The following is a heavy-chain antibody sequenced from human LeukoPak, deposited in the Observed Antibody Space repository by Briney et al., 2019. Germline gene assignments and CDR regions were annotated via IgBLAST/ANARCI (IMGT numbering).Heavy chain of an antibody. D-gene: IGHD6-19*01. CDR1: GFTFSSYA. CDR3: ARDGSSDTDY. V-gene: IGHV3-33*08. CDR2: IWYDGSNK. Sequence: PGGSLRLSCAASGFTFSSYAMHWVRQAPGKGLEWVAVIWYDGSNKYYADSVKGRFTISRDNSKNTLYLQMNSLRAEDTAIYYCARDGSSDTDYWGQGTLVAVSS. J-gene: IGHJ4*02.